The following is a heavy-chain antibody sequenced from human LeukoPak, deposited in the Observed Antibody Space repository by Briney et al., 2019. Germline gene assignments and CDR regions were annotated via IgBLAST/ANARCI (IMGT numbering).Heavy chain of an antibody. D-gene: IGHD2-15*01. V-gene: IGHV4-34*01. CDR3: ARQVGYCSGGSCSFYFDH. Sequence: SETLSLTCAVYGGSFSGYYWSWIRQPPGKGLEWIGEINHSGSTNYNPSLKSRVSISVDTSKSQFSLKVSSVTAADTAVYYCARQVGYCSGGSCSFYFDHWGQGTLVTVSS. J-gene: IGHJ4*02. CDR1: GGSFSGYY. CDR2: INHSGST.